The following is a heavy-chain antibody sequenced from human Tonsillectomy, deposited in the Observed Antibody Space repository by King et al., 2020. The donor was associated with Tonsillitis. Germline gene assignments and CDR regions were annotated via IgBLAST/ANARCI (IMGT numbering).Heavy chain of an antibody. D-gene: IGHD3-3*01. CDR1: GYTFTRNG. V-gene: IGHV1-18*01. J-gene: IGHJ3*02. Sequence: VQLVESGAEVKKPGASVKVSCKAFGYTFTRNGITWVRQAPGQGLEWMGWISPYNDNTNYAQTLQGRVTMTTDTSTSTAYMELRSLRSEDTAVYYCAREVSGDFWSGDAFDIWGQGTMVPVSS. CDR3: AREVSGDFWSGDAFDI. CDR2: ISPYNDNT.